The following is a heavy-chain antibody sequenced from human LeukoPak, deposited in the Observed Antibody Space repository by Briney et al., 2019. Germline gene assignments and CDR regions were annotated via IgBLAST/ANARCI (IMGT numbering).Heavy chain of an antibody. D-gene: IGHD5-18*01. Sequence: PGGSLRLSCAASGFTFSSYAMHWVRQAPGKGLEWMAVISYDGSNKYYADSVKGRFTISRDNSKNTLYLQMNSLRAEDTAVYYCAREDTAMGPGAGGVDYWGQGTLVTVSS. CDR2: ISYDGSNK. V-gene: IGHV3-30-3*01. CDR3: AREDTAMGPGAGGVDY. J-gene: IGHJ4*02. CDR1: GFTFSSYA.